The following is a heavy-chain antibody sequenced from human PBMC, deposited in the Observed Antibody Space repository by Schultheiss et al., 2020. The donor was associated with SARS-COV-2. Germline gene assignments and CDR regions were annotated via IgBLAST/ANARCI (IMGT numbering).Heavy chain of an antibody. D-gene: IGHD1-26*01. V-gene: IGHV3-7*01. CDR3: ARDRTGKVGATLPDY. CDR2: IKQDGSEK. CDR1: GFTFSSYW. Sequence: GESLKISCTASGFTFSSYWMSWVRQAPGKGLEWVANIKQDGSEKYYVDSVKGRFTISRDNAKNSLYLQMNSLRAEDTAVYYCARDRTGKVGATLPDYWGQGTLVTVSS. J-gene: IGHJ4*02.